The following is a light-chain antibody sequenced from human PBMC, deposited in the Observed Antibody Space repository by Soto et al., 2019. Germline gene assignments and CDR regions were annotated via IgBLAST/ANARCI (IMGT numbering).Light chain of an antibody. Sequence: EIVMTQSPATLSVSPGERATLSCRASQSVSSNLAWYQQKPGQAPRLHIYGASTRATGIPARFSGSGSGTEFTLTISILQSEDFAVDFWQQYNNWPKTLGQGTKVDIK. CDR3: QQYNNWPKT. CDR2: GAS. V-gene: IGKV3-15*01. CDR1: QSVSSN. J-gene: IGKJ1*01.